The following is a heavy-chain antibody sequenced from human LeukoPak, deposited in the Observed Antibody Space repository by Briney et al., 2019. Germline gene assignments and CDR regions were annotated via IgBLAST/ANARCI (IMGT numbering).Heavy chain of an antibody. D-gene: IGHD2/OR15-2a*01. CDR1: GYTFATYV. V-gene: IGHV1-3*02. J-gene: IGHJ3*02. Sequence: ASVKVSCKASGYTFATYVMHWVRQAPGQRLEWMGWSNAGNGNTKYSQEFQGRVTITRDTSASTAYMELSSLRSEDMAVYYCVREAPFGAFDIWGQGTMVTVSS. CDR3: VREAPFGAFDI. CDR2: SNAGNGNT.